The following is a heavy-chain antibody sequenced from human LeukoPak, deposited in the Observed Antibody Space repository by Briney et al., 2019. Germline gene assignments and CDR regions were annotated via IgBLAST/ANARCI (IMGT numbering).Heavy chain of an antibody. V-gene: IGHV3-66*01. CDR3: ATAYSNAFHI. CDR1: GFTVSSSH. D-gene: IGHD2-15*01. Sequence: GGSLRLSCAASGFTVSSSHMTWVRQAPGKGLEWVSLLYSGGSIYYADSVQGRFTISGDGSKNMLYLQMNTLRAEDMAVYYCATAYSNAFHIWGQGTMVTVSS. J-gene: IGHJ3*02. CDR2: LYSGGSI.